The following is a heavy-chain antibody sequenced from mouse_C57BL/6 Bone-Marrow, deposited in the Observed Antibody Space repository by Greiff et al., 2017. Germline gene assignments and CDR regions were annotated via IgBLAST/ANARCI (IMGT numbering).Heavy chain of an antibody. CDR3: ARDYYGSSPWFAN. Sequence: EVQLQQSGPELVKPGASVKMSCKASGYTFTDYNMHWVKQSHGKSLEWIGYINPNNGGTSYNQKFKGKATLTVNKSSSTAYMELRSLTSEDSAVYYCARDYYGSSPWFANWGQGTLVPVSA. D-gene: IGHD1-1*01. J-gene: IGHJ3*01. V-gene: IGHV1-22*01. CDR2: INPNNGGT. CDR1: GYTFTDYN.